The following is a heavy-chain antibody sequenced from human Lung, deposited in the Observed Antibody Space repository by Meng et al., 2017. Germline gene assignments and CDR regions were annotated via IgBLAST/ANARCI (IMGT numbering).Heavy chain of an antibody. Sequence: QVRLVEGGGGVVQPWKSLRRCCAASGFTFNTYAMHWVRQAPGKGLEWVSLMSFDGAQIYYSDSVRGRFTISRDNSKNTLYLQMNSLRAEDTAVYYCARDKPPNDVWGRGTLVTVSS. J-gene: IGHJ2*01. CDR3: ARDKPPNDV. CDR1: GFTFNTYA. CDR2: MSFDGAQI. V-gene: IGHV3-30*01.